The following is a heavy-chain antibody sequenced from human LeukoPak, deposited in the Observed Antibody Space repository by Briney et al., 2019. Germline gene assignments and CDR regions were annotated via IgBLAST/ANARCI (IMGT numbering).Heavy chain of an antibody. D-gene: IGHD1-26*01. V-gene: IGHV4-59*01. CDR1: GGSISSYY. J-gene: IGHJ3*02. CDR2: IYYSGST. Sequence: PSETLSLTCTVSGGSISSYYWSWIRQPPGKGPEWIGYIYYSGSTNYNPSLKSRVTISVDTSKNQFSLKLSSVTAADTAVYYCARASGSYYTVDDAFDIWGQGTMVTVSS. CDR3: ARASGSYYTVDDAFDI.